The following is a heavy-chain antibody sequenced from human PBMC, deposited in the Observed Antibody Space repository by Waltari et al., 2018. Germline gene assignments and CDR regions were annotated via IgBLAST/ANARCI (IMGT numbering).Heavy chain of an antibody. D-gene: IGHD3-3*01. CDR2: IGSDGNFA. CDR1: GFTFSSFW. Sequence: EVQLVESGGDLVRPGGSLRLSCVGSGFTFSSFWIYWVRQLPGKGLVWVSRIGSDGNFATYADPVKGRFTISRDNAKNTVFLQMSSLRAEDTAVYYCARANRILGISDPFDIWGQGTLVTVSS. CDR3: ARANRILGISDPFDI. V-gene: IGHV3-74*01. J-gene: IGHJ3*02.